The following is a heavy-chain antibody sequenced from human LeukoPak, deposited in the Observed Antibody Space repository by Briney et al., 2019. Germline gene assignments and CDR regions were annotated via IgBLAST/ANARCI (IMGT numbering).Heavy chain of an antibody. CDR1: GHTFSSFA. J-gene: IGHJ4*02. CDR3: ARSLYYDFWSGYPPHFDY. CDR2: LSPSGDDT. V-gene: IGHV3-23*01. D-gene: IGHD3-3*01. Sequence: GGSLRLSCVSSGHTFSSFAMSWVRQAPGKGLEWVSALSPSGDDTYYADSVKGRFTISRDNSKNTLFLQMNSLRAEDTAVYYCARSLYYDFWSGYPPHFDYWGQGTLVTVSS.